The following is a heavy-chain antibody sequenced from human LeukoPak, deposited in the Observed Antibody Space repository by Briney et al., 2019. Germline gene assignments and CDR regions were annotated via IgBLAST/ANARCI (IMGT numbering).Heavy chain of an antibody. V-gene: IGHV3-33*06. J-gene: IGHJ4*02. Sequence: GGSLRLSCAASGFTFSSYWMHWVRQAPGKGLEWVEVIWYDGSNKYNADSVKGRFTISRDNSKNTLYLQMNSLRAEDTAVYYCAKVRYGETAYYFDYWGQGTLVTVSS. D-gene: IGHD1-1*01. CDR3: AKVRYGETAYYFDY. CDR1: GFTFSSYW. CDR2: IWYDGSNK.